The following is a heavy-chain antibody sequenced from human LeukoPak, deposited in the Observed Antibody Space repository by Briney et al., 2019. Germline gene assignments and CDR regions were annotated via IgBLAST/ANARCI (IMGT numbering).Heavy chain of an antibody. CDR3: AKSPGGIFGVVTINHDY. D-gene: IGHD3-3*01. CDR2: ISGSGGST. CDR1: GFTFSSYA. Sequence: PGGSLRLSCAASGFTFSSYAMSWVRQAPGKGLEWVSAISGSGGSTYYADSVKGRFTISRDNSKNTLYLQMNSLRAEDTAVYYCAKSPGGIFGVVTINHDYWGQGTLVTVSS. V-gene: IGHV3-23*01. J-gene: IGHJ4*02.